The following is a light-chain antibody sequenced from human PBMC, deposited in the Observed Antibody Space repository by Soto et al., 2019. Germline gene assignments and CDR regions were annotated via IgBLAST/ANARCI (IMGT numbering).Light chain of an antibody. J-gene: IGKJ1*01. CDR3: QQYGSSGT. CDR1: QSVISSY. Sequence: VLTQSPGTLSLSPGERATLSCMASQSVISSYLAWYQQKPGQAPRLLIYGASNRATGIPDRFSGSGSVTDFTLTISRLEPEDFAVYYCQQYGSSGTFGQGTKVDIK. CDR2: GAS. V-gene: IGKV3-20*01.